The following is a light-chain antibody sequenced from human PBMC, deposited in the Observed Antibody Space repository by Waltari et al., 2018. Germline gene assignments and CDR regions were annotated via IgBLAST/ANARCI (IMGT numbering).Light chain of an antibody. V-gene: IGKV3-15*01. CDR2: GAS. Sequence: EIVMTQSPATLSLSPGERATLSCRASQSVSSSLAWYQQKPGQAPRLLIYGASSRATSIPDRFSGSGSGTDFTLTISSLEPEDVAVYYCLKRSNWPWTFGQGTRVEIK. J-gene: IGKJ1*01. CDR3: LKRSNWPWT. CDR1: QSVSSS.